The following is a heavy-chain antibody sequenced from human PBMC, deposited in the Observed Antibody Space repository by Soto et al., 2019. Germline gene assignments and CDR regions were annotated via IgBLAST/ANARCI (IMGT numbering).Heavy chain of an antibody. CDR1: GYTFTSYG. Sequence: GASVKISCKASGYTFTSYGISWVRQAPGQGLEWMGWISAYNGNTNYAQKLQGRVTMTTDTSTSTAYMGLRSLRSDDTAVYYCARDFDRGEDFWSGYYFRGRGTYYYYGMDVWGQGTTVTVSS. J-gene: IGHJ6*02. V-gene: IGHV1-18*01. CDR2: ISAYNGNT. D-gene: IGHD3-3*01. CDR3: ARDFDRGEDFWSGYYFRGRGTYYYYGMDV.